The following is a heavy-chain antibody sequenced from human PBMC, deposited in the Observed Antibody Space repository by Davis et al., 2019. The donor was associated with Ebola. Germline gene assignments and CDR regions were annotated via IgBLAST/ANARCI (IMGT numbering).Heavy chain of an antibody. CDR1: GGTFSSYA. CDR2: IIPIFGTA. J-gene: IGHJ4*02. Sequence: AASVKVSCKASGGTFSSYAISWVRQAPGQGLEWMGGIIPIFGTANYAQKFQGRVTITADESTSTAYMELSSLRSDDTAVYYCARGLPSSCEDYWGQGTLVTVSS. D-gene: IGHD6-13*01. CDR3: ARGLPSSCEDY. V-gene: IGHV1-69*13.